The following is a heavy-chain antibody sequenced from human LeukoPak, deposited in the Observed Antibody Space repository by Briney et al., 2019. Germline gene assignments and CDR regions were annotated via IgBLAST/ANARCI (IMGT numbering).Heavy chain of an antibody. Sequence: GGSLRLSCAASGFTFSDYYMSWLRQAPGKGLEWGSYISSSGSTIYYADSVKGRFTISRDNAKNSLYLQMNSLRAEDTAVYYCARWGALETIDYWGQGTLVTVSS. CDR1: GFTFSDYY. CDR2: ISSSGSTI. V-gene: IGHV3-11*01. D-gene: IGHD3-16*01. J-gene: IGHJ4*02. CDR3: ARWGALETIDY.